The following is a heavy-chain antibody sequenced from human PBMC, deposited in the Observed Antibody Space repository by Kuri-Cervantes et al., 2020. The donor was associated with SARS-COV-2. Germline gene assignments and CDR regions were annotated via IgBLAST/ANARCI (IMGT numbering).Heavy chain of an antibody. CDR2: ISYDGSNK. J-gene: IGHJ4*02. V-gene: IGHV3-30-3*01. CDR1: GFTFSSYA. Sequence: GESLKISCAASGFTFSSYAMHWVRQAPGKGLEWVAVISYDGSNKYYADSVKGRFTISRDNSKNTLYLQMNSLRAEDTAVYYCARDLLMTLHSRYFDYWGQGTLVTVSS. CDR3: ARDLLMTLHSRYFDY. D-gene: IGHD2-21*01.